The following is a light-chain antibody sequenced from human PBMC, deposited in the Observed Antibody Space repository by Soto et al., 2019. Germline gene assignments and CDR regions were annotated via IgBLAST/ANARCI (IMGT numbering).Light chain of an antibody. V-gene: IGKV3-15*01. CDR3: QQYNNWPFT. CDR1: QSVSSN. Sequence: ERVMTQSPATLSVSPGERVTLSCRASQSVSSNLAWYQQKPGQAPRLLIYCAFFRATGIPARFSGSGSGTEFTLTISSLQSEDFAVYFCQQYNNWPFTFGPGTKVDIK. CDR2: CAF. J-gene: IGKJ3*01.